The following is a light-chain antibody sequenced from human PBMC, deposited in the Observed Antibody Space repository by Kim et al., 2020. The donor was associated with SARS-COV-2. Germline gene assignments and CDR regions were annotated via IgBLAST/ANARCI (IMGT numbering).Light chain of an antibody. CDR3: QQRYNWPPLT. CDR2: DAS. CDR1: QRVGNY. V-gene: IGKV3-11*01. J-gene: IGKJ4*01. Sequence: PGERATLSCRASQRVGNYLAWYQHKPGEAPRRLIYDASSRATGIPARFSGSGSGTDFTLTISSLEPEEFAVYYCQQRYNWPPLTFGGGTKVDIK.